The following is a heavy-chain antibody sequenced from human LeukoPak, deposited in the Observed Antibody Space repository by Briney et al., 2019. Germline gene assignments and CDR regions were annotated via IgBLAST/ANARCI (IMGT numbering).Heavy chain of an antibody. Sequence: PSETLSLTCTVSGVSMSRSSDYWVWIRQPPGKGLEWIGSIYYSGRTYYSPSPKSRVTISIDTSKTQFSLMLSSVTVADTAVYYCARLDTVTTDAFDIWGQGTMVAVSS. CDR2: IYYSGRT. CDR1: GVSMSRSSDY. J-gene: IGHJ3*02. V-gene: IGHV4-39*01. D-gene: IGHD4-17*01. CDR3: ARLDTVTTDAFDI.